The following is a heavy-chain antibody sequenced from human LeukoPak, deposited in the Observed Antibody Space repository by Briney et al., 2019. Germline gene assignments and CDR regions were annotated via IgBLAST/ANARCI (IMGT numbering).Heavy chain of an antibody. J-gene: IGHJ6*02. CDR2: INSDGSST. Sequence: SGGSLRLSCAASGFTFSSYWMHWVRQAPGKGLVWVSRINSDGSSTSYADSVKGRFTISRDNAKNTLYLQMNSLRAEDTAVYYCARGSTMKRNGMDVWGQGTTVTVSS. D-gene: IGHD3-22*01. CDR3: ARGSTMKRNGMDV. V-gene: IGHV3-74*01. CDR1: GFTFSSYW.